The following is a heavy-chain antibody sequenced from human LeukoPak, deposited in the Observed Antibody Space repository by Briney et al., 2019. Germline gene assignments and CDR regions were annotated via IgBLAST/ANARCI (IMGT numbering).Heavy chain of an antibody. V-gene: IGHV3-23*01. Sequence: PGGSLRLSCAASGFTFSSYAMSWVRQAPGKGLEWVSAISGSDGSTYYADSVKGRFTISRDNSKNTLYLQMNSLRAEDTAVYYCAKLNYYDSSGYYTGRGHFDYWGQGTLVTVSS. D-gene: IGHD3-22*01. J-gene: IGHJ4*02. CDR1: GFTFSSYA. CDR3: AKLNYYDSSGYYTGRGHFDY. CDR2: ISGSDGST.